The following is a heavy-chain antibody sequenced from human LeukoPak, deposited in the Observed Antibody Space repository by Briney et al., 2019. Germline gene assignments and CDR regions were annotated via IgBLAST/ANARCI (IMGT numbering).Heavy chain of an antibody. J-gene: IGHJ4*02. V-gene: IGHV3-74*01. CDR3: VRDGQGSTPLDY. D-gene: IGHD2-15*01. CDR1: GFTFSSHW. Sequence: GGSLRLSCSASGFTFSSHWMHWVRQAPGKGLVWVSGISTDGSRPRYADSVNGRFTISRDNAKNALYLQMNSLRAEDTAAYFCVRDGQGSTPLDYWGQGTLVTVSS. CDR2: ISTDGSRP.